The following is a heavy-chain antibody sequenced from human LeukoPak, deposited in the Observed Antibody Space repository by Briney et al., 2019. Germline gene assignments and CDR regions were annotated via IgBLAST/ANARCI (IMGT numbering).Heavy chain of an antibody. D-gene: IGHD4-17*01. Sequence: GGSLRLSCAGSGFTFSSYAMNWVRQAPGKGLEWVSTISGGGGTTYYADSVKGRFTISRDNSKNTLYLQMNSLRAEDTAVYYCAKDLTYAHGYYYYGMDVWGQGTTVTVSS. J-gene: IGHJ6*02. CDR2: ISGGGGTT. CDR1: GFTFSSYA. V-gene: IGHV3-23*01. CDR3: AKDLTYAHGYYYYGMDV.